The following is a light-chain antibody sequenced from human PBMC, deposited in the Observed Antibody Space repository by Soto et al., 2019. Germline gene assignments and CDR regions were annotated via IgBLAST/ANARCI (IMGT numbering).Light chain of an antibody. CDR1: SSDFGGYSY. CDR3: CSFAGSYTLYV. CDR2: DVS. Sequence: QSALTQPRPVSGSPGQSVTISCTGTSSDFGGYSYVSWFQQHPGKAPKLMIYDVSKRPSGVPDRFSGSKSGNTASLTISGLQAEDEADYYCCSFAGSYTLYVFGTGTKVTVL. V-gene: IGLV2-11*01. J-gene: IGLJ1*01.